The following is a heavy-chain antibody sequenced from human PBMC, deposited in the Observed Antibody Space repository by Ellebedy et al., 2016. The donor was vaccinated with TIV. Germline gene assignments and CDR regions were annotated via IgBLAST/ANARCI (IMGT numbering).Heavy chain of an antibody. D-gene: IGHD3-22*01. CDR2: ISAGGGAT. CDR1: GFTFSNYV. V-gene: IGHV3-23*01. CDR3: AKVGRRYYESSGDP. Sequence: PGGSLRLSCAASGFTFSNYVMSWVRQAPGKGLEWVSTISAGGGATYYADSVKGRFNISRDNSENPQYLQMNSLRAEDTAVYYCAKVGRRYYESSGDPWGQGSLVTVSS. J-gene: IGHJ5*02.